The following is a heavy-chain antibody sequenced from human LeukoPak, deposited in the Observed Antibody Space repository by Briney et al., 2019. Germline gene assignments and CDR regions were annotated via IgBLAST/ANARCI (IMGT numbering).Heavy chain of an antibody. J-gene: IGHJ4*02. CDR3: ARDGGLLFHFDY. CDR1: GFTFSSYA. V-gene: IGHV3-23*01. D-gene: IGHD2-21*02. CDR2: ISGSGGST. Sequence: GGSLRLSCAASGFTFSSYAMSWVRQAPGKGLEWVSAISGSGGSTYYADSVKGRFTISRDNAKNSLYLQMNSLRAEDTAVYYCARDGGLLFHFDYWGQGTLVTVSS.